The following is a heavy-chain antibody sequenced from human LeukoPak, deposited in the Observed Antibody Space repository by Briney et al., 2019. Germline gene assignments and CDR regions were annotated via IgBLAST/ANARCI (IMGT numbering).Heavy chain of an antibody. CDR3: AVVLLGVTTDS. D-gene: IGHD1-26*01. CDR1: GGTFSSYA. Sequence: ASVTVSCKASGGTFSSYAISWVRRAPGQGLEWMGWLNPNSGVTSYAQNFQGRVTMTRDMSISTAYMELSSLRSDDTAVYYCAVVLLGVTTDSWGQGTLVTVSS. CDR2: LNPNSGVT. V-gene: IGHV1-2*02. J-gene: IGHJ4*02.